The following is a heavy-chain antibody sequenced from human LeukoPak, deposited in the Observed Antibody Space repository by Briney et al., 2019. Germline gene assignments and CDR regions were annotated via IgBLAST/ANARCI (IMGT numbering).Heavy chain of an antibody. CDR1: GFTFSSYW. CDR2: INHNGNVN. V-gene: IGHV3-7*01. D-gene: IGHD3-10*01. J-gene: IGHJ4*02. Sequence: GGSLRLSCAASGFTFSSYWMNWARQAPGKGLEWVASINHNGNVNYYVDSVKGRFTISRDNAKNSLYLQMNSLRAEDTAVYYCARDITMVRGAHDYWGQGTLVTVSS. CDR3: ARDITMVRGAHDY.